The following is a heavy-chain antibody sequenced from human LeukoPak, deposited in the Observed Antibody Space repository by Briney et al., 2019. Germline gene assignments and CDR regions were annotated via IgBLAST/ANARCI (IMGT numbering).Heavy chain of an antibody. CDR3: ARQGRYSYGPVNWFDP. Sequence: PSETLSLTCTVSGGSISSSSYYWGWIRQPPGKGLEWIGSIYYSGSTYYNPSLKSRVTISVDTSKHQFSLKLSSVTAADTAVYYCARQGRYSYGPVNWFDPWGQGTLVTVSS. J-gene: IGHJ5*02. CDR1: GGSISSSSYY. D-gene: IGHD5-18*01. V-gene: IGHV4-39*01. CDR2: IYYSGST.